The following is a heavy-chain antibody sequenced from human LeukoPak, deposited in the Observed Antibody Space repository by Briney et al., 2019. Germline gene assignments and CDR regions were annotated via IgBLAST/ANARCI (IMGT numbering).Heavy chain of an antibody. CDR2: IIPIFGTA. CDR1: GGTFSSYA. J-gene: IGHJ4*02. Sequence: SVKVSCKASGGTFSSYAISWVRRAPGQGLEWMGGIIPIFGTANYAQKFQGRVTITTDESTSTAYMELSSLRSEDTAVYYCARSSSIAARDFDYWGQGTLVTVSS. V-gene: IGHV1-69*05. CDR3: ARSSSIAARDFDY. D-gene: IGHD6-6*01.